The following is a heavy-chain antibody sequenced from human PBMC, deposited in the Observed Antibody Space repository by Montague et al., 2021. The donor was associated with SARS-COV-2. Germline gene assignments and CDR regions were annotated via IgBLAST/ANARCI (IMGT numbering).Heavy chain of an antibody. CDR2: IYHTGST. J-gene: IGHJ4*02. D-gene: IGHD3-10*01. Sequence: SETLSLTCGVSGGSISGSNWWSWVRQPPGKGLEWIGEIYHTGSTNYNPSLKSRVTISVDKSKNQFSLKLTSVTAADTVVYYCVAAGYYSLDHWGQGTLVTVSS. V-gene: IGHV4-4*02. CDR1: GGSISGSNW. CDR3: VAAGYYSLDH.